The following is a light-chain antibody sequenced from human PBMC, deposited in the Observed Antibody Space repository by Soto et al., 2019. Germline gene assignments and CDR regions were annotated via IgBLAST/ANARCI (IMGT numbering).Light chain of an antibody. CDR1: SSDLGGYSY. Sequence: QSALTQPPSASGSPGQSVTISCTGSSSDLGGYSYVSWYQQHPGKAPKLMIYEVSKRPSGVPDRFSGSKSGSTASLTVSGLQAEDEADYYCSSYAGSNNVVFGGGTTLTVL. CDR3: SSYAGSNNVV. CDR2: EVS. V-gene: IGLV2-8*01. J-gene: IGLJ2*01.